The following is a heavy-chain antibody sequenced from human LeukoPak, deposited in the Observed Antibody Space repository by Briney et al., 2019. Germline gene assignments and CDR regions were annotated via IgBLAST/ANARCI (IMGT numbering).Heavy chain of an antibody. CDR3: ATAGSSELLWDYAMDV. D-gene: IGHD3-10*01. J-gene: IGHJ6*02. CDR1: GFTVSSNY. V-gene: IGHV3-53*04. CDR2: IYAGGST. Sequence: GGSLRLSCAASGFTVSSNYMSWVRQAPGKGLERVLLIYAGGSTYYADAVKGRFTISRHNSKNTLHLQMNSLRVEDTAVYYCATAGSSELLWDYAMDVWGQGTTVTVSS.